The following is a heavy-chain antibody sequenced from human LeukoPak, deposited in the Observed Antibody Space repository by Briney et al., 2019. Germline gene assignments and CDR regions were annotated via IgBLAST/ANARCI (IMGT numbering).Heavy chain of an antibody. V-gene: IGHV4-34*01. D-gene: IGHD3-22*01. Sequence: PSETLSLTCAVYGGSFSGYYWSWIRQPPGKGLEWIGEINHSGSTNYNPSLKSRVTISVDTSKNQFSLKLSSVTAADTAVYYCARDGLHRKRSWYDYDSSGYYYSWGQGTLVTVSS. CDR2: INHSGST. J-gene: IGHJ4*02. CDR1: GGSFSGYY. CDR3: ARDGLHRKRSWYDYDSSGYYYS.